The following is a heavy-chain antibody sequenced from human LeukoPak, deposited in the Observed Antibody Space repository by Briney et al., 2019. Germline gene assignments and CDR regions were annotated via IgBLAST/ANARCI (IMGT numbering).Heavy chain of an antibody. CDR3: SRPRDEGGLYWNFDL. D-gene: IGHD2-15*01. J-gene: IGHJ2*01. Sequence: ASVRVSCTASGYTFTEYYIHWVRQAPGQGIEWVGWINPNRGGTNYAQKFQGRVTMTRDTSISTAYMELSRLRPDDTAVYYCSRPRDEGGLYWNFDLWGRGTLVTVSS. CDR2: INPNRGGT. V-gene: IGHV1-2*02. CDR1: GYTFTEYY.